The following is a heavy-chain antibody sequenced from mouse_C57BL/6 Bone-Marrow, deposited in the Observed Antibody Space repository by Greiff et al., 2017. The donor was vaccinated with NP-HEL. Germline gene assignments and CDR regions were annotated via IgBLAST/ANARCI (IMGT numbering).Heavy chain of an antibody. CDR1: GFTFSDYY. CDR2: INYDGSST. Sequence: EVQGVESEGGLVQPGSSMKLSCTTSGFTFSDYYMAWVRQVPEKGLDWVANINYDGSSTYYLDSLKSRFIISRDNAKDILYLQMSSLKSEDTATYYCAREGGLRRRTYAMDYWGQGTSVTVSS. D-gene: IGHD2-4*01. V-gene: IGHV5-16*01. J-gene: IGHJ4*01. CDR3: AREGGLRRRTYAMDY.